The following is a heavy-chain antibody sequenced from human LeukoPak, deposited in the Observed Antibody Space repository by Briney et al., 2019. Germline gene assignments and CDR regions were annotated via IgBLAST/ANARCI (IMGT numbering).Heavy chain of an antibody. D-gene: IGHD2-15*01. V-gene: IGHV4-59*12. J-gene: IGHJ4*02. CDR2: IYYSGST. CDR1: GGSISSYY. Sequence: SEALSLTCTVSGGSISSYYWSQIRQPPGKGLEWIGYIYYSGSTNYNPSLKSRVTISVDTSKNQFSLKLSSVTAADTAVYYCARVGDCSGGSCYDYFDYWGQGTLVTVSS. CDR3: ARVGDCSGGSCYDYFDY.